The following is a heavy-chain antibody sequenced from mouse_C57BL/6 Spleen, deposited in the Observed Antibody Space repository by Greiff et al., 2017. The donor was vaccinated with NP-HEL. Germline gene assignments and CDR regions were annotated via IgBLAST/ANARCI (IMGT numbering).Heavy chain of an antibody. CDR3: ASETTVVAPFAY. Sequence: QVQLKESGAELVKPGASVKLSCKASGYTFTEYTIHWVKQRSGQGLEWIGWFYPGSGSIKYNEKFKDKATLTADKSSSTVYMELSRLTSEDSAVYFCASETTVVAPFAYWGQGTLVTVSA. D-gene: IGHD1-1*01. CDR1: GYTFTEYT. CDR2: FYPGSGSI. J-gene: IGHJ3*01. V-gene: IGHV1-62-2*01.